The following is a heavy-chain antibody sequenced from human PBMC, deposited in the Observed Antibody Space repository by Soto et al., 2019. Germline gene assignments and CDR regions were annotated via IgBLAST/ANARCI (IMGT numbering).Heavy chain of an antibody. V-gene: IGHV4-31*11. CDR3: ARDRQAGF. CDR1: GAYMRNDYYY. Sequence: PSETLSLTCAVSGAYMRNDYYYWSWVRQKPGKDLEWIGHMHHSGSTYYNPSLKSRVTISVDTSKNQFSLKLSSVTAADTAVYYCARDRQAGFWGQGTPVTVSS. J-gene: IGHJ4*02. D-gene: IGHD6-6*01. CDR2: MHHSGST.